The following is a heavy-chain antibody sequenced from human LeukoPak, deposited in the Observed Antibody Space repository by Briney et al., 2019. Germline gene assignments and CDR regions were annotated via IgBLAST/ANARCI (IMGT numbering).Heavy chain of an antibody. CDR1: GGSISSSIYY. V-gene: IGHV4-39*01. Sequence: SETLSLTCTVSGGSISSSIYYWGWIRQPPGKGLEWIGSIYYSGSTYYNPSLKSRVTISVDTSKNQFSLKLSSVTAADTAVYYCARPGQGGSSPNWFDPWGQGTLVTVSS. CDR2: IYYSGST. J-gene: IGHJ5*02. D-gene: IGHD2-15*01. CDR3: ARPGQGGSSPNWFDP.